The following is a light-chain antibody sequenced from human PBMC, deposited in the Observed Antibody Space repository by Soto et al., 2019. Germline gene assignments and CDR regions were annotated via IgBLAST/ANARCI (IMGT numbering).Light chain of an antibody. V-gene: IGLV2-11*01. Sequence: QSVLTQPRSVSGSPGQSVTISCTGTSSDVGGYNYVSWYQQHPGKAPKLMIYDVSKRPSGVPDRFSGSKSGNTASLTISGLQAEDEADYYCCSYAYSYNHYVFGTGTEVTVL. CDR1: SSDVGGYNY. J-gene: IGLJ1*01. CDR2: DVS. CDR3: CSYAYSYNHYV.